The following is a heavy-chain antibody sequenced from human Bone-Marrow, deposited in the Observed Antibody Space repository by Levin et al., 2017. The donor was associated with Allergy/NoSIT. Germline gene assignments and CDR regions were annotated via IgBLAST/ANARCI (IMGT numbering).Heavy chain of an antibody. Sequence: ASVKVSCKAFGYTFSSFGIGWVRQSPGQGLEWMGWISAYNGNTNFAQKFQDRVTMTTDKSANTAYLELKSLISDDTAVYFCARFVDRAIPEAFDIWGQWRRVGVSS. CDR2: ISAYNGNT. D-gene: IGHD5-18*01. CDR3: ARFVDRAIPEAFDI. CDR1: GYTFSSFG. J-gene: IGHJ3*02. V-gene: IGHV1-18*01.